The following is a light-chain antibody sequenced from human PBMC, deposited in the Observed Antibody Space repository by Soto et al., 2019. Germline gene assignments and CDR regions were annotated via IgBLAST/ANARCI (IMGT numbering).Light chain of an antibody. Sequence: EIVMTQSPATLSVSPGERATLSCRASQSVSSNLAWYQQKPGQATRLLINGASTRATGIPARFSGSGSGTKFTLTITSLQSEYFAVYYCQQYNNWGTFGQGTKVEIK. J-gene: IGKJ1*01. CDR2: GAS. CDR1: QSVSSN. CDR3: QQYNNWGT. V-gene: IGKV3-15*01.